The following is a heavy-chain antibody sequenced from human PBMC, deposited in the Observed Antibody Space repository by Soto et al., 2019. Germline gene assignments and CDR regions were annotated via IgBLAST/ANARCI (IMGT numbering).Heavy chain of an antibody. Sequence: PGGSLRLSCAASGFTVSSSQMTWVRQAPGKALEWVSVIFIGGTTQYAVSVKGRFTISRDYSKNTVYLQMNSLGAEDTAVYYCATLGGYTFGTADFDYWGPGILVTVSS. CDR2: IFIGGTT. D-gene: IGHD5-18*01. V-gene: IGHV3-53*01. CDR3: ATLGGYTFGTADFDY. J-gene: IGHJ4*02. CDR1: GFTVSSSQ.